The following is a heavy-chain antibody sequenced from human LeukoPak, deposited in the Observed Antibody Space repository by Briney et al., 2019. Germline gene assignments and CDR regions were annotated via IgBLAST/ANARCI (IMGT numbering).Heavy chain of an antibody. D-gene: IGHD1-26*01. CDR1: GGFISSGYW. V-gene: IGHV4-4*02. J-gene: IGHJ4*02. CDR2: IFHSGST. CDR3: ARAEGSGSYSSR. Sequence: SETLSLTCVVSGGFISSGYWWSWVRQSPGKGLEWIGEIFHSGSTTYNPSLKSRVSISIDTSKNQLSLNLNSVSAADTAVYYCARAEGSGSYSSRWGQGTLVTVSS.